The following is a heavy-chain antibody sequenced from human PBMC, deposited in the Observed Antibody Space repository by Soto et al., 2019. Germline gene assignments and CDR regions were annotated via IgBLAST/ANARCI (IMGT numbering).Heavy chain of an antibody. CDR3: AKGGPYYDILTCYTLNY. D-gene: IGHD3-9*01. J-gene: IGHJ4*02. CDR1: GFTFSSYG. Sequence: QVQLVESGGGVVQPGRSLRLSCAASGFTFSSYGMHWVRQAPGKGLEWVAVISYDGSNKYYADSVKGRFTISRDNSKNTPYLQMNSLRAEDTAVYYCAKGGPYYDILTCYTLNYWGQGTLVTVSS. CDR2: ISYDGSNK. V-gene: IGHV3-30*18.